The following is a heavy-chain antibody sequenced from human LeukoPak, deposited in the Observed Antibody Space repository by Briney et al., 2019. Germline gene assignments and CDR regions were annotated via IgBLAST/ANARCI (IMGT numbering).Heavy chain of an antibody. CDR3: AKDKNWSWSLDY. Sequence: GGSLRLFCAVSGFTLSNSAMHWVRQAPGKGLEWVATISFDESEKFYADSVKGRFTISRDTSKNTVYLQMNSLRAEDTAVYYCAKDKNWSWSLDYWGQGTLVTVSS. CDR2: ISFDESEK. D-gene: IGHD6-13*01. J-gene: IGHJ4*02. CDR1: GFTLSNSA. V-gene: IGHV3-30*18.